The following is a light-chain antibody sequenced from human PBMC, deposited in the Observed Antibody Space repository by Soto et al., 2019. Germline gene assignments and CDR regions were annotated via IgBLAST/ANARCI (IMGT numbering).Light chain of an antibody. CDR2: DVS. CDR3: CSYAGSPRYV. Sequence: QSALTQPRSVSGSLGQSVTISCTGTSSDVGTYNYVSWYQQQPGKAPKVMIYDVSERPSGVPDRFSGSKSGNTASLTISGLQAEDEADYYCCSYAGSPRYVLGTGTKVTVL. CDR1: SSDVGTYNY. J-gene: IGLJ1*01. V-gene: IGLV2-11*01.